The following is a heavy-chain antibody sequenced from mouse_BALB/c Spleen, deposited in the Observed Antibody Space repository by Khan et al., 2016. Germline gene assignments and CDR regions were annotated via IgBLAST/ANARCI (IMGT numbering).Heavy chain of an antibody. V-gene: IGHV5-6-5*01. CDR3: AREDYGNYGDYFDY. CDR1: GFTFSSYA. Sequence: EVELVESGGGLVKSGGSLKLSCAASGFTFSSYAMSWVRQTPEKRLEWVASISSGGSTYYPDSVKGRFTISRDNARNILNLQMSSLMSEDTAMYYCAREDYGNYGDYFDYWGQGTTLTVSS. CDR2: ISSGGST. D-gene: IGHD2-1*01. J-gene: IGHJ2*01.